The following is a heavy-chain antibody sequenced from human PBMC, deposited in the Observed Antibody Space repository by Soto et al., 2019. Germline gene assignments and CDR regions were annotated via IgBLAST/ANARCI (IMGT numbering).Heavy chain of an antibody. CDR3: ALTAEAVAGTVYGY. CDR1: GFTFSSYP. CDR2: IGGGGGST. J-gene: IGHJ4*02. D-gene: IGHD6-19*01. Sequence: GVSLRLSCAASGFTFSSYPRVSVGKAPGKGLEWVAAIGGGGGSTYYADSVKGRFTISRDNSKNTLYLQMNSLTDEDTAIYFCALTAEAVAGTVYGYWGQGTLVTVSS. V-gene: IGHV3-23*01.